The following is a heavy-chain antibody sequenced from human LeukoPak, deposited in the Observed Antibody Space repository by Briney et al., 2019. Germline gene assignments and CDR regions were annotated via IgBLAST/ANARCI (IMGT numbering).Heavy chain of an antibody. CDR2: ISSSSSTI. CDR3: ARDDSGSYYNHDSPTLFDY. V-gene: IGHV3-48*01. J-gene: IGHJ4*02. D-gene: IGHD3-10*01. Sequence: GGSLRLTCAASGFTFSSYSMNWVRQAPGKGLEGVSYISSSSSTIYYADSVKGRFTISRDNSKNTLYLQMNSLRAEDTAVYYCARDDSGSYYNHDSPTLFDYWGQGTLVTVSS. CDR1: GFTFSSYS.